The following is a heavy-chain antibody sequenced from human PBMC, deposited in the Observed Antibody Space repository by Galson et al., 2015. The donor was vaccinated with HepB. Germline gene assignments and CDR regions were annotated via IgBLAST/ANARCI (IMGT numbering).Heavy chain of an antibody. CDR2: IYWNDDK. Sequence: PALVKPTQTLTLTCTFSGFSLSTRGVGVGWIRQPPGKALEWLALIYWNDDKRSSPSLKRRLTVTKDTSKNQVVFTLTNMDPVETATYYCAHHDILTGYYEFVYWGQGTPVTVSS. CDR3: AHHDILTGYYEFVY. J-gene: IGHJ4*02. D-gene: IGHD3-9*01. CDR1: GFSLSTRGVG. V-gene: IGHV2-5*01.